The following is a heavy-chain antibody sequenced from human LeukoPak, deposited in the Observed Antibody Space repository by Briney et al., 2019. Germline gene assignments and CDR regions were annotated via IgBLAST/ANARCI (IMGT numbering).Heavy chain of an antibody. CDR3: ARSRDSSADRNNYFDP. J-gene: IGHJ5*02. Sequence: PSETLSLTCTVSGGSLSRYYWTWIRQPPGKGLEWIGYIYYSGSTNYNPSLKSRVTISVDTSKNQFSLTLTSVTAADTAVYYCARSRDSSADRNNYFDPWGQGTLVTVSS. V-gene: IGHV4-59*01. CDR1: GGSLSRYY. D-gene: IGHD3-22*01. CDR2: IYYSGST.